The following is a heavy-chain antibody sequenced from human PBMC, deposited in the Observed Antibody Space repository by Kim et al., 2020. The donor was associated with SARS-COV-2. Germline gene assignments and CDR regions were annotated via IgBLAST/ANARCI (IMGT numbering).Heavy chain of an antibody. D-gene: IGHD3-22*01. CDR3: ARASAGIYYDSIY. Sequence: DYADAGKGRYTVSRDNAKYPLYLQMNGLRAEDTAIYYCARASAGIYYDSIYWGQGTLVTVSS. J-gene: IGHJ4*02. V-gene: IGHV3-21*01.